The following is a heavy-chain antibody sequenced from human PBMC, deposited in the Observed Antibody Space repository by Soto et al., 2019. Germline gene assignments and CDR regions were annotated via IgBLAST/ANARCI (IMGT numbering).Heavy chain of an antibody. D-gene: IGHD3-3*01. CDR3: ARAGDPYYDFWSGHHKWFDP. CDR1: GFSFSDYY. CDR2: ISSSGDLR. V-gene: IGHV3-11*06. Sequence: QVQLVESGGGLVKPGGSLRLSCAASGFSFSDYYMYWIRQAPGKGLEWVSDISSSGDLRKCAESVRGRFTISRDNAKNSLYLQMNSLRVEDTAVYYCARAGDPYYDFWSGHHKWFDPWGQGTLVTVSS. J-gene: IGHJ5*02.